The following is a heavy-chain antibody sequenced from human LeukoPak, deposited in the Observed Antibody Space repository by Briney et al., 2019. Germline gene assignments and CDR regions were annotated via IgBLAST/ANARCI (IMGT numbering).Heavy chain of an antibody. J-gene: IGHJ4*02. Sequence: PGGSLRLSCTPCGVTFCDTSMSWVRQAPGKGLEWGGFITSKRYGGTTKYAASVEGKFTSSRDDAKTIAYLQMNSLKTEDTAMYYCTRDDSPGYDWGQGTLVTVSS. CDR3: TRDDSPGYD. D-gene: IGHD2-15*01. CDR1: GVTFCDTS. CDR2: ITSKRYGGTT. V-gene: IGHV3-49*04.